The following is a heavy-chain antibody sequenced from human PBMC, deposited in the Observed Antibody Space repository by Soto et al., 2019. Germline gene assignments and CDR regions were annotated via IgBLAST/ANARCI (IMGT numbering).Heavy chain of an antibody. CDR1: GGSFSGYY. J-gene: IGHJ5*02. V-gene: IGHV4-34*01. Sequence: QVQLQQWGAGLLKPSETLSLTCAVYGGSFSGYYWSWIRQPPGKGLEWIGEINHSGSTNYNPSLKSRVTISVDTSKSQFSLKLSSVTAADTAVYYCARGLIVVVVAARGFDPWGQGTLVTVSS. CDR3: ARGLIVVVVAARGFDP. CDR2: INHSGST. D-gene: IGHD2-15*01.